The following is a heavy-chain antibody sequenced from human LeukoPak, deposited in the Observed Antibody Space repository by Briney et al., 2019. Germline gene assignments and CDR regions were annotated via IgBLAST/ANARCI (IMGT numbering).Heavy chain of an antibody. J-gene: IGHJ4*02. CDR3: ARDRRELGPSYSDY. Sequence: GGSLRLSCAASGFTVSSNYMSWVRQAPGKGLEWVSVIYSGGSTYYADSVKGRFTISRDNSKNTLYLQMNSLRAEDTAVYYCARDRRELGPSYSDYWGQGTLVTVSS. CDR1: GFTVSSNY. CDR2: IYSGGST. D-gene: IGHD1-26*01. V-gene: IGHV3-66*02.